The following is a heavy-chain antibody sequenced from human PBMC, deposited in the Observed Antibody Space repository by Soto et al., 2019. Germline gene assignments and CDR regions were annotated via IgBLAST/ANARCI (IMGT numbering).Heavy chain of an antibody. CDR1: GYTFTSYY. V-gene: IGHV1-46*01. D-gene: IGHD2-2*01. Sequence: QVQLVQSGAEVKKPGASVKVSCKASGYTFTSYYMHWVRQAPGQGLEWMGIINPSGGSTSYAQKFQGSVTMTRDTSTSTVYRELSSPRSEDTAVYYCAREGGWGYCSSTSCYGVRFDYWGQGTLVTVSS. CDR2: INPSGGST. J-gene: IGHJ4*02. CDR3: AREGGWGYCSSTSCYGVRFDY.